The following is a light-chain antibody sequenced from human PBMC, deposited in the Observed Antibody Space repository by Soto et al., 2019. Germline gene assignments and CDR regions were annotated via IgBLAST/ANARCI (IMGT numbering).Light chain of an antibody. Sequence: QSVLTQPPSASGSPGQSVTISGTGTSSDVGAYKFVSWYQQHPGKAPKLMIYEVSKRPSGVPDRFSGSKSGNTASLTVSGLQAEDEAYYHCSSYAGSNNFWVFGGGTKLTVL. CDR2: EVS. J-gene: IGLJ3*02. CDR3: SSYAGSNNFWV. CDR1: SSDVGAYKF. V-gene: IGLV2-8*01.